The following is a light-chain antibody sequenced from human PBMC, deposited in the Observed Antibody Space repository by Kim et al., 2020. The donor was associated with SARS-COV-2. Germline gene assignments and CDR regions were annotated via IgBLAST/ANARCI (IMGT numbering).Light chain of an antibody. CDR1: SGGIARNY. V-gene: IGLV6-57*03. CDR3: QSYDSSIVV. Sequence: KPVTIPGTRGSGGIARNYDQWYQQRPGSAPTSVIYEDNLRPSGVPDRFSGSIDSSSNSASLTISGLKTEDEADYYCQSYDSSIVVFGGGTQLTVL. CDR2: EDN. J-gene: IGLJ2*01.